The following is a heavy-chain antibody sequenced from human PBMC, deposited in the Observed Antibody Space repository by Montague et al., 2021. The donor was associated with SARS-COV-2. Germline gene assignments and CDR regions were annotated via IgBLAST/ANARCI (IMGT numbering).Heavy chain of an antibody. CDR1: GGSISTYY. V-gene: IGHV4-4*07. CDR2: IYTSGTT. J-gene: IGHJ4*02. CDR3: ARAHSGSWAHLDN. Sequence: SETLSLTCTVSGGSISTYYWSWIRQPAGKGLEWIGRIYTSGTTDYSFSLKSRVTISVATSRNQFSLKLTSVTAADTAVYYCARAHSGSWAHLDNWGQGSLVTVSS. D-gene: IGHD5-12*01.